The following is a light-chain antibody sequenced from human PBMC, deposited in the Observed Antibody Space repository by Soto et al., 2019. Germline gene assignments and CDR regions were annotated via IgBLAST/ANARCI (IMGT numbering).Light chain of an antibody. CDR2: WAS. V-gene: IGKV4-1*01. CDR1: QSVLYSSNNKNY. Sequence: DIVMIQSPDSLAVSLGERATINCKSSQSVLYSSNNKNYLAWYQQKPGQPPKLLIYWASTRESGVPDRFSGSGSGTDFTLTISSLQAEDVAVYYCQQYYSTPRWTFGQGTKLEIK. J-gene: IGKJ2*01. CDR3: QQYYSTPRWT.